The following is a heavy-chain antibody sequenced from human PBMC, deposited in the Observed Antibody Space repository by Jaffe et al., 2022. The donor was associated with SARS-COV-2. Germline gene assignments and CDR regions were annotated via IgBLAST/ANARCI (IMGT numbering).Heavy chain of an antibody. J-gene: IGHJ4*02. CDR3: AKDWRSIVGANLDY. CDR1: GFTFSSYG. V-gene: IGHV3-30*18. Sequence: QVQLVESGGGVVQPGRSLRLSCAASGFTFSSYGMHWVRQAPGKGLEWVAVISYDGSNKYYADSVKGRFTISRDNSKNTLYLQMNSLRAEDTAVYYCAKDWRSIVGANLDYWGQGTLVTVSS. CDR2: ISYDGSNK. D-gene: IGHD1-26*01.